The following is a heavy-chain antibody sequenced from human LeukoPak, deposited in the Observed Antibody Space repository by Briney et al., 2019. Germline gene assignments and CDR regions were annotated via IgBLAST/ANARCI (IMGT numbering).Heavy chain of an antibody. J-gene: IGHJ4*02. CDR3: ARDSSGYRRGSFDY. CDR2: IYYSGST. CDR1: GGSISSDY. V-gene: IGHV4-59*01. D-gene: IGHD3-22*01. Sequence: PSETLSLTCTVSGGSISSDYWSWIRQPPGKGLEWIGYIYYSGSTNYNPSLKSRVTISVDTSNNQFSLKLSSVTATDTAVYYCARDSSGYRRGSFDYWGQGTLVTVSS.